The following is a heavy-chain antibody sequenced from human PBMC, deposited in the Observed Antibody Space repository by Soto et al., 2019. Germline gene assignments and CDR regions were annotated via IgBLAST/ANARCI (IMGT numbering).Heavy chain of an antibody. J-gene: IGHJ6*02. CDR3: ARDLWGYCGADCYPLDV. CDR2: MYNTGST. D-gene: IGHD2-21*02. V-gene: IGHV4-59*02. Sequence: SETLSLTCTVSGVSVSSSYWSWIRQPPGKGLEWIGYMYNTGSTIYNPSLKSRVTISVDTSKNQFSLKLNSVTAADTAVYYCARDLWGYCGADCYPLDVWGQGTTVTVS. CDR1: GVSVSSSY.